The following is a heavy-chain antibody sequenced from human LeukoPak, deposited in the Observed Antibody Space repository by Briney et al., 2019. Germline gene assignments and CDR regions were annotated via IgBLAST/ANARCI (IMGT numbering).Heavy chain of an antibody. J-gene: IGHJ6*03. D-gene: IGHD7-27*01. CDR3: ERDRTGDKGYYCSYYMDV. CDR1: GGSISSYY. Sequence: SETLSLTCTVSGGSISSYYWSWIRQPPGKGLEWSGYIYYSGCTNYNPSLKSRVTISVDTSKNQFSLKLSSVTAADAAVYYYERDRTGDKGYYCSYYMDVWGKGTTVTVSS. CDR2: IYYSGCT. V-gene: IGHV4-59*01.